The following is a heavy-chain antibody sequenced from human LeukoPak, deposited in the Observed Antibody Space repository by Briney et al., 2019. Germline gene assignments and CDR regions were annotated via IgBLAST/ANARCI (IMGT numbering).Heavy chain of an antibody. D-gene: IGHD6-19*01. Sequence: PSETLSLTCTVSGGSISSYYWSWIRQPAGKGLEWIGRIYTSGSTNYNPSLKSRVTISVDKSKNQFSLKLSSVTAADTAVYYCARGIAVAGVFTYWGQGPLVTVSS. CDR2: IYTSGST. CDR3: ARGIAVAGVFTY. CDR1: GGSISSYY. V-gene: IGHV4-4*07. J-gene: IGHJ4*02.